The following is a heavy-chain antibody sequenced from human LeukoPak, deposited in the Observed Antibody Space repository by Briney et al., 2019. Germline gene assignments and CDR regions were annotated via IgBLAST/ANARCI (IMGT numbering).Heavy chain of an antibody. CDR3: AKDWEQLVPDY. V-gene: IGHV3-23*01. D-gene: IGHD6-13*01. Sequence: GGSLRLSCAASGFTFSNYAMSWVRQAPGKGLEWVSVISGNGGVTYYADSVKGRFTISREDSKNTLYLQMNSLRAEDTAVYYCAKDWEQLVPDYWGQGTLVTVSS. J-gene: IGHJ4*02. CDR2: ISGNGGVT. CDR1: GFTFSNYA.